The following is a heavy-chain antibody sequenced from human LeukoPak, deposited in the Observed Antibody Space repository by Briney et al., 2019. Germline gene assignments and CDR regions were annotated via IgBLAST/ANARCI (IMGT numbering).Heavy chain of an antibody. Sequence: GGSLRLSCVASGFIFSDYSMAWVRQAPGKGLEWVSSISSSSAYIFYSDSVKGRFTISRDNAQSPLYLQMNSLRAEDTAVYYCARGGGNYVSHFVYWGQGTLVTVSS. CDR2: ISSSSAYI. CDR1: GFIFSDYS. D-gene: IGHD1-7*01. J-gene: IGHJ4*02. V-gene: IGHV3-21*06. CDR3: ARGGGNYVSHFVY.